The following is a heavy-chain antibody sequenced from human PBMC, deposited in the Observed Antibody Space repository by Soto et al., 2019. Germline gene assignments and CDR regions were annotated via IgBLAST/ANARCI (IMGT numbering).Heavy chain of an antibody. D-gene: IGHD3-3*02. CDR1: GGAISAFY. CDR2: IYASGHT. V-gene: IGHV4-4*07. CDR3: ARSPSTSTIDTFAI. J-gene: IGHJ3*02. Sequence: QVQLQESGPGLVKPSETLSLTCTVSGGAISAFYWNWVRQSAGKGLEWICRIYASGHTIYNPSLESRVTMSVDTSNLQFSLRLNSATAADTAVYYCARSPSTSTIDTFAIWGPGTMVTGS.